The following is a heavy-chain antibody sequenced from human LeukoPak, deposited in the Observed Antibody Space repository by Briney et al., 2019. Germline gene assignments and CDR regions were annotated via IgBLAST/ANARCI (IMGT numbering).Heavy chain of an antibody. V-gene: IGHV4-59*08. CDR2: IYHSGRT. D-gene: IGHD3-3*01. CDR3: AGPTYEAVEQ. CDR1: GGSISGYY. Sequence: SETLSLTCTVSGGSISGYYWSWFRQPPGKGLEWIGYIYHSGRTSYNPSLKSRVTISVDTSKNEFSLKLRFVTAADTAVYYCAGPTYEAVEQWGQGTLVTVSS. J-gene: IGHJ4*02.